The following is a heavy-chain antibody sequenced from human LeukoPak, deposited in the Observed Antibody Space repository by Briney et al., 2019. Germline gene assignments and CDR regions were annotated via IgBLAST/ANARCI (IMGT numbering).Heavy chain of an antibody. D-gene: IGHD2-21*02. Sequence: GGSLRLSCAASGFTVSSNYMSWVRQAPGKGLEWVSVIYSGGSTYYADSVKGRFTISRDNSKNTLYLQMNSLRAEDTAVYYCASSGIAYCGGDCYRDYWGQGTLVTVSS. CDR2: IYSGGST. CDR1: GFTVSSNY. J-gene: IGHJ4*02. CDR3: ASSGIAYCGGDCYRDY. V-gene: IGHV3-53*01.